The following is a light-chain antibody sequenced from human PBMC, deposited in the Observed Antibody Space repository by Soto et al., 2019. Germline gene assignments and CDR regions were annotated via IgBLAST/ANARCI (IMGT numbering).Light chain of an antibody. CDR1: QSIDTY. V-gene: IGKV1-39*01. CDR2: AAS. CDR3: QQSHSTPYT. Sequence: DLQMTQSPSSLSASFGDRVTLTCRASQSIDTYLNWYQQKPGTAPKLLMYAASTLHSGVPARFSGSGSGTDFTLTISSLHREDFGTYFCQQSHSTPYTFGQGTKLEI. J-gene: IGKJ2*01.